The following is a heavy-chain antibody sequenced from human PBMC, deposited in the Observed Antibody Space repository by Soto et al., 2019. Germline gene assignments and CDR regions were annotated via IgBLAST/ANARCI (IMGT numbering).Heavy chain of an antibody. J-gene: IGHJ2*01. CDR1: GFTFSSYG. CDR3: ASSGHLWDFDL. V-gene: IGHV3-30*03. Sequence: QVQLVESGGGVVQPGRSLRLSCAASGFTFSSYGMHWVRQAPGKGLEWVAIISYDGSNKYYADSVKGRFTISRDNSKNTLYLQMNSVRDEDTDVYYCASSGHLWDFDLWGRGTLVTVSS. D-gene: IGHD5-12*01. CDR2: ISYDGSNK.